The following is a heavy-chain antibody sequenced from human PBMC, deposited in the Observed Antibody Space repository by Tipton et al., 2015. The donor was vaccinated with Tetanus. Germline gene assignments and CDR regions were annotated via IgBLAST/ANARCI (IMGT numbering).Heavy chain of an antibody. CDR3: ARAAKRISRAYDY. D-gene: IGHD2-21*01. V-gene: IGHV1-69*01. Sequence: QSGPEVKKPGSSVRISCKDSGGTFTNHALSWVRQAPGQGLEWVGGITPIFGTTNIAPRFQDRVTISADESTAYMELRSLTSDDTALYYCARAAKRISRAYDYGGQGTVVTVSS. J-gene: IGHJ4*02. CDR1: GGTFTNHA. CDR2: ITPIFGTT.